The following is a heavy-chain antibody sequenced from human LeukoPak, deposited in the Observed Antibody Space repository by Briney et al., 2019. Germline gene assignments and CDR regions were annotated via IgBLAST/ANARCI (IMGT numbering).Heavy chain of an antibody. Sequence: SETLSLTCAVSGGFINTNNWWSWIRQPPGKGLEWIGEFYHSGSANYNTSLKSRVIMSVDKSKNQFSLRLNTVTAADTAVYYCARDRRTSSRYSSSWYYFDYWGQGTLVTVSS. V-gene: IGHV4-4*02. CDR1: GGFINTNNW. CDR3: ARDRRTSSRYSSSWYYFDY. CDR2: FYHSGSA. J-gene: IGHJ4*02. D-gene: IGHD6-13*01.